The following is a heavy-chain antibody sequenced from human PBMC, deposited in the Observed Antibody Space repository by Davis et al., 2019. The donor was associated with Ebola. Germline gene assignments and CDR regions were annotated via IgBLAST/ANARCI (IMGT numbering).Heavy chain of an antibody. J-gene: IGHJ4*02. D-gene: IGHD4-23*01. CDR3: ARTGIASYGGNSGFDY. Sequence: GESLKISCKGSGHSFSSQWIGWVRQMPGKGLEWMGIIYPGDSDTRYSPSFQGQVTISADKSISTAYLQWSSLKASDTAMYYCARTGIASYGGNSGFDYWGQGTLVTVSS. V-gene: IGHV5-51*01. CDR1: GHSFSSQW. CDR2: IYPGDSDT.